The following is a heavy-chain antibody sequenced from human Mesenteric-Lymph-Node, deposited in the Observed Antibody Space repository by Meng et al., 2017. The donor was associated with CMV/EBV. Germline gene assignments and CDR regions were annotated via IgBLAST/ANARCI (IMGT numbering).Heavy chain of an antibody. V-gene: IGHV3-74*01. CDR1: GFTFSSYW. J-gene: IGHJ6*02. CDR2: INSDGSST. Sequence: GESLKISCAASGFTFSSYWMHWVRQAPGKGLVWVSRINSDGSSTSYADSVKGRFTISRDNAKNTLYLQMNSLRAEDTAVYYCAKELHSGWTYYYYGMDVWGQGTTVTVSS. D-gene: IGHD5-12*01. CDR3: AKELHSGWTYYYYGMDV.